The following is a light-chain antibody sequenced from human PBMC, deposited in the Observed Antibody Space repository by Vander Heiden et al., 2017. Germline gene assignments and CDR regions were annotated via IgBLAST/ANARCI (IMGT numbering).Light chain of an antibody. V-gene: IGLV3-25*03. J-gene: IGLJ2*01. CDR2: KDS. Sequence: SYELTQPPSVSVSPGQTASITCPGDALPKQYSYWYHQKTGQAPVLVIYKDSERPSGITERFSGSSSGTTVTLTISGVQAEDEADYYCQSADSSGPYVIFGGGTKLTVL. CDR1: ALPKQY. CDR3: QSADSSGPYVI.